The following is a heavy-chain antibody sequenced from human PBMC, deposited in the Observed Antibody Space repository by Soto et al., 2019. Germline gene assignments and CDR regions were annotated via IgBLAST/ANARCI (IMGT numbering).Heavy chain of an antibody. CDR2: IYYSGST. V-gene: IGHV4-30-4*01. CDR1: GGSISSGDYY. J-gene: IGHJ6*02. Sequence: QVQLQESGPGLVKPSQTLSLTCTVSGGSISSGDYYWSWIRQPPGKGLEWIGYIYYSGSTYYNPSLKSRVNISVDTSKNQFSLKLSSVTAADTAVYYCARDFRNPPPSTVTPRVAGMDVWGQGTTVTVSS. CDR3: ARDFRNPPPSTVTPRVAGMDV. D-gene: IGHD4-4*01.